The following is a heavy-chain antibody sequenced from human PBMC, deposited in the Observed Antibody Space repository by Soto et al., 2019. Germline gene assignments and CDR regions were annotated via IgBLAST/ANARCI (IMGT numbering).Heavy chain of an antibody. CDR1: GGSISSHY. J-gene: IGHJ4*02. CDR2: IYYSGST. Sequence: SETLSLTCTVSGGSISSHYWSWIRQPPGQGLEWIGYIYYSGSTNYNPSLKSRVTISVDTSKSQFSLRLSSVTAADTAVYFCARLDGYDHYFDYCGQGTLVTVSS. CDR3: ARLDGYDHYFDY. V-gene: IGHV4-59*08. D-gene: IGHD5-12*01.